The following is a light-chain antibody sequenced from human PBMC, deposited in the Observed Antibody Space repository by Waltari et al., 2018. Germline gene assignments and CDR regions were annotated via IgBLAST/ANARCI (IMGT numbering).Light chain of an antibody. Sequence: SSELTQDPAVSVAMGQTVRITCQGESLRSYYAHWYQQRPVNAPILVIDDKNNRPSGVPDRFSGSSSHNTGSWTITGAQAEDEASYYCHSRDASGVAGSFGGGTKLTVL. J-gene: IGLJ2*01. CDR2: DKN. CDR1: SLRSYY. CDR3: HSRDASGVAGS. V-gene: IGLV3-19*01.